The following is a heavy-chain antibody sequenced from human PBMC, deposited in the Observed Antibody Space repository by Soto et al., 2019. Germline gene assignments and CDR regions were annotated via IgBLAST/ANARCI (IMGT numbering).Heavy chain of an antibody. Sequence: QLQLQESGSGLVKPSQTLSLTCAVSGGSISSGGYSWSWIRQPPGKGLEWIGYIYHSGSTYYNPSRKSRVTRSVDRSKNQFSLKLSSVTAADTAVYYCARAAMVRGVISPNYYYYGMDVWGQGTTVTVSS. J-gene: IGHJ6*02. CDR2: IYHSGST. D-gene: IGHD3-10*01. CDR1: GGSISSGGYS. V-gene: IGHV4-30-2*01. CDR3: ARAAMVRGVISPNYYYYGMDV.